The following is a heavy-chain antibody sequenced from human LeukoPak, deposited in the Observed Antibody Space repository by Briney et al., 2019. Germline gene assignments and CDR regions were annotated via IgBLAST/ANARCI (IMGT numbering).Heavy chain of an antibody. Sequence: GGSLRLSCAASGFTFDDYAMHWVRQAPGKGLEWVSGISWNSGSIGYADSVKGRFTISRDNAKNSLYLQMNSLRAEDTALYYCAKGGYYDSRGYYLHDYWGQGTLVTVSS. D-gene: IGHD3-22*01. V-gene: IGHV3-9*01. J-gene: IGHJ4*02. CDR2: ISWNSGSI. CDR1: GFTFDDYA. CDR3: AKGGYYDSRGYYLHDY.